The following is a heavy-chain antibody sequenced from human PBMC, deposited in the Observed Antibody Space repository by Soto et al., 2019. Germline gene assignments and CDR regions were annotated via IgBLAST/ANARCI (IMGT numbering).Heavy chain of an antibody. J-gene: IGHJ4*02. CDR2: IYYSGST. CDR1: GGSIISSSYY. D-gene: IGHD5-18*01. Sequence: SETLSLTCTVSGGSIISSSYYWVLIRQPPGKGLEWIGSIYYSGSTYYNPSLKSRVTISVDTSKNQFSLKLSSVTAADTAVYYCARREYSYGTRFDYWGQGTLVTVSS. CDR3: ARREYSYGTRFDY. V-gene: IGHV4-39*01.